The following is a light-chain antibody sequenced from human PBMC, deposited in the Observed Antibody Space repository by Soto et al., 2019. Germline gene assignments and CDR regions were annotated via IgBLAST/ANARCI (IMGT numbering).Light chain of an antibody. CDR1: QSVLHSSNNKNY. J-gene: IGKJ1*01. CDR3: HQYYRSPRT. Sequence: DIVMTQSPDSLAVSLGERATINCKSSQSVLHSSNNKNYLAWYQQKPGQPPKLLIYWASTRESGVPDRFSGSGSGTDFTLTITSLQAEDVAVYYCHQYYRSPRTFGQGTKVEI. V-gene: IGKV4-1*01. CDR2: WAS.